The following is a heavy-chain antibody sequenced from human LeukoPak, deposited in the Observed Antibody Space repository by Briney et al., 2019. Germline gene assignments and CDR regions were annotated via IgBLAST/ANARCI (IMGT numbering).Heavy chain of an antibody. D-gene: IGHD2-15*01. CDR3: AKVLCSGGNCYFSAFDF. J-gene: IGHJ4*02. CDR1: GFTLSTYA. Sequence: GGSLRLSCAASGFTLSTYAMSWVRRAPGKGLEWVAAISASGGSTYYAGSVKGRFTISRDNSKSTLWLQMNSLRAEDTAVFYCAKVLCSGGNCYFSAFDFWGQGTLVTVSS. V-gene: IGHV3-23*01. CDR2: ISASGGST.